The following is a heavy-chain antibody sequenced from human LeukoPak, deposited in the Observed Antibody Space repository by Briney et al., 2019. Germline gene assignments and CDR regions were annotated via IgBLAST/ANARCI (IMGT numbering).Heavy chain of an antibody. D-gene: IGHD6-19*01. CDR2: INTDGTVT. V-gene: IGHV3-74*01. J-gene: IGHJ4*02. CDR3: ATKQWLAPPPDS. Sequence: GGYLRLSCAASGFTFSKYWMLWFRQAPGKGLESVSRINTDGTVTTYADSVKGRFTVSRDNADNTMFLQMNSVRDEDTAVYYCATKQWLAPPPDSWGQGTPVTVSS. CDR1: GFTFSKYW.